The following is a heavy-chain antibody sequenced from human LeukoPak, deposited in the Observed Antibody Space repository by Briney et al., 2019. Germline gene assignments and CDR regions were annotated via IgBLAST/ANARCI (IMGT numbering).Heavy chain of an antibody. J-gene: IGHJ4*02. CDR3: AKDINNWNGVDY. V-gene: IGHV4-34*01. CDR1: GGSFSGYY. CDR2: INHSGST. Sequence: SETLSLTCAVYGGSFSGYYWSWIRQPPGKGLEWIGEINHSGSTNYNPSLKSRVTISVDTSKNQFSLKLSSVTAADTAVYYCAKDINNWNGVDYWGQGTLVIVSS. D-gene: IGHD1-1*01.